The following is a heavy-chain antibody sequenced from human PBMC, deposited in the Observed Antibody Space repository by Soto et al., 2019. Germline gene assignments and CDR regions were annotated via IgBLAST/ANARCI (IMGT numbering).Heavy chain of an antibody. CDR1: GGSFSGYY. V-gene: IGHV4-34*01. CDR2: INHSGST. J-gene: IGHJ4*02. D-gene: IGHD2-8*01. Sequence: SETLSLTCAVYGGSFSGYYWSWIRQPPGKGLEWIGEINHSGSTNYNPSLKSRVTISVDTSKNQFSLKLSSVTAADTAVYYCARGTAYYSTRNSVLMVYTKYNYFDYWGQGTLVTVSS. CDR3: ARGTAYYSTRNSVLMVYTKYNYFDY.